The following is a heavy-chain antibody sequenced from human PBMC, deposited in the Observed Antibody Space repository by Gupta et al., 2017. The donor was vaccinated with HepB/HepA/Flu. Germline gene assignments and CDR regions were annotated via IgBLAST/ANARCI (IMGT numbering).Heavy chain of an antibody. CDR3: AHSTSITMIVVSGEFDY. Sequence: QITLKESGPTLVKPTQTLTLTCTFSGFSLSTSGVGVGWIRQPPGKALEWLALIYWDDDKRYSPSLKSRLTITKDTSKNQVVLTMTNMDPVDTATYYCAHSTSITMIVVSGEFDYWGQGTLVTVSS. D-gene: IGHD3-22*01. CDR1: GFSLSTSGVG. J-gene: IGHJ4*02. V-gene: IGHV2-5*02. CDR2: IYWDDDK.